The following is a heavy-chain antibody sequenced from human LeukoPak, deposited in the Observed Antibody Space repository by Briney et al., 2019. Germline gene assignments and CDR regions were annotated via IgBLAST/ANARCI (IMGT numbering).Heavy chain of an antibody. CDR1: GYTFTTYY. Sequence: GASVKVSCKASGYTFTTYYIHWVRQAPGQGLEWLGIINPSGGSPTYARKFQGRVTMTRDTSTSTVYMELSSLRSDDTAVYYCATFPLDTAMAEHYWGQGTLVTVSS. CDR3: ATFPLDTAMAEHY. D-gene: IGHD5-18*01. CDR2: INPSGGSP. J-gene: IGHJ4*02. V-gene: IGHV1-46*01.